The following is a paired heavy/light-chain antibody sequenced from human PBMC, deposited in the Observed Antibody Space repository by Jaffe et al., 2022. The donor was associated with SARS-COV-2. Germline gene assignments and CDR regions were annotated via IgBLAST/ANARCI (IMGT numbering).Heavy chain of an antibody. CDR2: IWFDGSNI. Sequence: QVQLVESGGGVVQPGMSLRLSCATSGFTFSSYAFHWVRQAPGKGLEWVADIWFDGSNIYYADSVRGRFTISRDNSKNTLFLQMNGLRAEDTAVYYCAREGSYDFWSGYYTGYYYYHMDVWGQGTTVTVSS. J-gene: IGHJ6*02. D-gene: IGHD3-3*01. V-gene: IGHV3-33*01. CDR1: GFTFSSYA. CDR3: AREGSYDFWSGYYTGYYYYHMDV.
Light chain of an antibody. CDR3: GTWDSSLSVGV. CDR2: ENN. J-gene: IGLJ2*01. Sequence: QSVLTQPPSVSAAPGQKVTISCSGSSSNIGENYVSWYQHLPGTAPKLLIYENNKRPSGIPDRFSGSKSGTSATLGITGLQTGDEADYYCGTWDSSLSVGVFGGGTKLTVL. V-gene: IGLV1-51*02. CDR1: SSNIGENY.